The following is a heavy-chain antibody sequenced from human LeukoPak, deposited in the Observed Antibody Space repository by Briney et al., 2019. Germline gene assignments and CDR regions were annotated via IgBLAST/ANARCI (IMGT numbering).Heavy chain of an antibody. V-gene: IGHV4-34*01. Sequence: SETLSLTCAVYGGSFSGYYWSWIRQPPGKGLEWIGEINHSGSTNYNPSLKSRVTISVDTSKNQFSLKLSSVTAADTAVYYCARDSVVVPAAISPNWFDPWGQGTLVTVSS. J-gene: IGHJ5*02. CDR2: INHSGST. D-gene: IGHD2-2*02. CDR1: GGSFSGYY. CDR3: ARDSVVVPAAISPNWFDP.